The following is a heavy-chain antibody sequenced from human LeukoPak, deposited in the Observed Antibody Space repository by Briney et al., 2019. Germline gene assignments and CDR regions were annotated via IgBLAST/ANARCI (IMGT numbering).Heavy chain of an antibody. J-gene: IGHJ4*02. CDR2: IYYSGST. CDR3: ARELCRSGGSCYSDY. Sequence: SETLSLTCTVSAGSISSSSYYWGWIRQPPGKGLEWIGSIYYSGSTYYNPSLKSRVTISVDTSKNQFSLKLSSVTAADTAVYYCARELCRSGGSCYSDYWGQGTLVTVSS. CDR1: AGSISSSSYY. V-gene: IGHV4-39*07. D-gene: IGHD2-15*01.